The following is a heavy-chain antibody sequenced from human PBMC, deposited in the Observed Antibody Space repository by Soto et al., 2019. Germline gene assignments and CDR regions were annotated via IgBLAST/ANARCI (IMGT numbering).Heavy chain of an antibody. CDR3: ARDHRYSSSWGGYGYYYYGMDV. V-gene: IGHV1-18*04. CDR1: GYTFSSYG. CDR2: ISAYNGNT. D-gene: IGHD6-19*01. J-gene: IGHJ6*02. Sequence: ASVKVSCKASGYTFSSYGISWVRQAPGQGLEWMGWISAYNGNTNYAQKLQGRVTMTTDTSTSTAYMELRSLRSDDTAVYYCARDHRYSSSWGGYGYYYYGMDVWGQGTTVTVSS.